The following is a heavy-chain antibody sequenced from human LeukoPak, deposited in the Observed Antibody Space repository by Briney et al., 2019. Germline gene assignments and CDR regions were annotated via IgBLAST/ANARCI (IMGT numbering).Heavy chain of an antibody. D-gene: IGHD5-18*01. Sequence: GGSLRLSCTASGFTFGDYAMSWFRQAPGKGLEWVGFIRSEAYGGTTEYAASVKGRFTISRDDSKSIAYLQMNSLKTEDTAVYYCTSIPGYSYGPSDYWGQGTLVTVSS. CDR1: GFTFGDYA. J-gene: IGHJ4*02. CDR3: TSIPGYSYGPSDY. V-gene: IGHV3-49*03. CDR2: IRSEAYGGTT.